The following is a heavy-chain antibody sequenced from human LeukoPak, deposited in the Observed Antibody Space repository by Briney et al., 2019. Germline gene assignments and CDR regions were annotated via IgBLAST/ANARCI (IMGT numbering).Heavy chain of an antibody. CDR3: ARDARNYGMDV. CDR1: GGSISSSSYY. CDR2: IYYSGST. Sequence: SETLSLTCTVSGGSISSSSYYWGWIRQPPGKGLEWIGSIYYSGSTYYNPSLKSRVTISVDTSKNQFSLKLSSVTAADTAVYYCARDARNYGMDVWGQGTTVTVSS. V-gene: IGHV4-39*02. J-gene: IGHJ6*02.